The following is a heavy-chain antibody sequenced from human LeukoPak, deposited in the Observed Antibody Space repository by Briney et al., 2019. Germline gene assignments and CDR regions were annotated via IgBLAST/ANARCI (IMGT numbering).Heavy chain of an antibody. J-gene: IGHJ4*02. CDR2: ISGSGGST. D-gene: IGHD2-2*01. CDR3: AKDSRSLSYQLLYFDY. V-gene: IGHV3-23*01. Sequence: GGSLRLSCAASGFTFSSYAMSWVRQAPGKGLEWVSAISGSGGSTYYADSVKGRFTISRDNSKNTLYLQMNSLRAEDTAVYYCAKDSRSLSYQLLYFDYWGQGTLVTVSS. CDR1: GFTFSSYA.